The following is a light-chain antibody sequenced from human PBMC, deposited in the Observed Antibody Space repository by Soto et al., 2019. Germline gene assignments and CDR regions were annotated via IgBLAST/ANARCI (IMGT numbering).Light chain of an antibody. Sequence: DIQMTQSPSSLSASVGDRVTITCRASQDISSWLAWFQQKSGKAPKSLIYDTSSLQSGVPSRFSGSGSGTDFTLTISSLQPEDFATYYCQQYKNYPLTFGGGTKVDIK. CDR2: DTS. V-gene: IGKV1D-16*01. J-gene: IGKJ4*01. CDR1: QDISSW. CDR3: QQYKNYPLT.